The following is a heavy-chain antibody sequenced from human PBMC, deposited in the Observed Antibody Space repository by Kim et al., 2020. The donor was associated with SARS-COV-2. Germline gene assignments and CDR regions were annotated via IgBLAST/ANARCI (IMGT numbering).Heavy chain of an antibody. D-gene: IGHD1-26*01. CDR3: ARHTRENWFDP. J-gene: IGHJ5*02. CDR2: T. Sequence: TYYNPSLKSRVTISVDTSKNQFSLKLSSVTAADTAVYYCARHTRENWFDPWGQGTLVTVSS. V-gene: IGHV4-39*01.